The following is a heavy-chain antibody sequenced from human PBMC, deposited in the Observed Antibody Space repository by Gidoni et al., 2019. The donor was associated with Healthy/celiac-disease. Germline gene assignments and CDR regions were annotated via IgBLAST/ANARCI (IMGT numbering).Heavy chain of an antibody. J-gene: IGHJ4*02. V-gene: IGHV3-23*01. D-gene: IGHD5-12*01. CDR2: ISGSGGST. CDR3: AKGGVDIVATDY. CDR1: GFTFSSYA. Sequence: EVQLLESGGGLVQPGGSRTLSCAASGFTFSSYAMGWVRQAPGKGLEWVSAISGSGGSTYYADSVKGRFTISRDNSKNTLYLQMNSLRAEDTAVYYCAKGGVDIVATDYWGQGTLVTVSS.